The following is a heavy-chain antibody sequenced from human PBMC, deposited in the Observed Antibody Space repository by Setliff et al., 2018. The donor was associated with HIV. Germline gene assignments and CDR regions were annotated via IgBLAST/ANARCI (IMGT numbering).Heavy chain of an antibody. CDR3: AKDWRRPFVVLP. V-gene: IGHV3-23*01. Sequence: PGGSLRLSCAASGFTFSDPAMSWVRQAPGKGLEWVSAISSSGDKTYYADSVEGRFAISRDNAKNMLYLQMSSLRAEDTALYYCAKDWRRPFVVLPWGQGIQVTVSS. CDR1: GFTFSDPA. J-gene: IGHJ4*02. CDR2: ISSSGDKT. D-gene: IGHD2-2*01.